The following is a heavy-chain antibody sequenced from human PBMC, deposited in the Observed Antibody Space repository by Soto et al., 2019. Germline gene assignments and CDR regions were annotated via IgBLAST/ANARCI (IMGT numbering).Heavy chain of an antibody. CDR3: AKSADYNSYLDY. D-gene: IGHD4-4*01. Sequence: EVQLLESGGGLVQPGGSLRLSCAASGFTFSSYAMSWVRQTPGKGLEWVSAISGSGGSTYYADSVKGRFTISRDNSKNTLYLQMDSLRAEDMAVYFCAKSADYNSYLDYWGQGTLDTVPS. J-gene: IGHJ4*02. CDR2: ISGSGGST. CDR1: GFTFSSYA. V-gene: IGHV3-23*01.